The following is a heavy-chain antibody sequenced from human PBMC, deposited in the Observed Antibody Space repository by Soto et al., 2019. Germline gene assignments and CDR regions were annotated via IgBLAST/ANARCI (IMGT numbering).Heavy chain of an antibody. Sequence: GGSLRLSCAASGFSLSSYAMTWVRHAPGKGLEWVSGITACGGKLSYANSVMDRFTVSRVNSKHTLYLQMHSLRADDAAADYCARDCSSSSCSVWAFWGQGTLVTVSS. CDR1: GFSLSSYA. V-gene: IGHV3-23*01. CDR3: ARDCSSSSCSVWAF. CDR2: ITACGGKL. J-gene: IGHJ4*02. D-gene: IGHD2-2*01.